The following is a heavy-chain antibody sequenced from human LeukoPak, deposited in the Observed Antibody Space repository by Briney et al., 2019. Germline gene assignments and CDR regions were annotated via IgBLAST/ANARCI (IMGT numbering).Heavy chain of an antibody. CDR2: ISSSSSYI. D-gene: IGHD2-2*01. J-gene: IGHJ4*02. Sequence: KLWGSLRLSCAASGFTFSSYSMNWVRQAPGKGLEWVSSISSSSSYIYYADSVKGRFTISRDNAKNSLYLQMNSLRAEDTAVYYCAREPLSSTSCYDSWGQGTLVTVSS. CDR1: GFTFSSYS. CDR3: AREPLSSTSCYDS. V-gene: IGHV3-21*01.